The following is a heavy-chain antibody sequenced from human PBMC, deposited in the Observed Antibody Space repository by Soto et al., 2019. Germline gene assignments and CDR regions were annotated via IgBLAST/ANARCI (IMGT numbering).Heavy chain of an antibody. V-gene: IGHV3-21*01. D-gene: IGHD6-19*01. Sequence: PGGSLRLSCAASGFTFSSYSMNWVRQAPGKGLEWVSSISSSSSYIYYADSVKGRFTISRDNAKNSLYLQMNSLRAEDTAVYYCARDSVTSIAVAAGYDYGMDVWGQGTTVTVSS. CDR3: ARDSVTSIAVAAGYDYGMDV. J-gene: IGHJ6*02. CDR2: ISSSSSYI. CDR1: GFTFSSYS.